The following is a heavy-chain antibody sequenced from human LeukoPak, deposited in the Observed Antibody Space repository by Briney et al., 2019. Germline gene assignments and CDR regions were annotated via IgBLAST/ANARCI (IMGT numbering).Heavy chain of an antibody. Sequence: GGSLRLSCAASGFTFSSYAMSWVRQAPGKGLEWVSAISGSGGSTYYADSVKGRFTISRDNSKNTLYLQMNSQRAEDTAVYYCARSSRGVQGVITPPKYWGQGTLVTVSS. V-gene: IGHV3-23*01. D-gene: IGHD3-10*01. CDR3: ARSSRGVQGVITPPKY. CDR2: ISGSGGST. CDR1: GFTFSSYA. J-gene: IGHJ4*02.